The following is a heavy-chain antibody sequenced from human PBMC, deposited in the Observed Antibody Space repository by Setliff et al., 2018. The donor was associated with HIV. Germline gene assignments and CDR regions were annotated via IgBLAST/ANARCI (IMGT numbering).Heavy chain of an antibody. V-gene: IGHV3-23*01. CDR2: ISGSGGST. Sequence: GGSLRLSCAASGFTFSDHYMDWVRQAPGKGLEWVSAISGSGGSTYYGDSVKGRFTISRDNSKNTLYMQMNNLRAEDTAVYYCAKRGYVSAWYDEPVQFYQHMDVWGKGTTVTVSS. CDR1: GFTFSDHY. CDR3: AKRGYVSAWYDEPVQFYQHMDV. J-gene: IGHJ6*03. D-gene: IGHD6-19*01.